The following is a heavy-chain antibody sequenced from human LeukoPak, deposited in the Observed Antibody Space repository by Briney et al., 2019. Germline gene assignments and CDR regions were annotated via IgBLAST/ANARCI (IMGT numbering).Heavy chain of an antibody. CDR3: ARDLSDYYGSGSYRPIDAFDI. CDR1: GGSFSNYY. CDR2: INHSGSP. J-gene: IGHJ3*02. V-gene: IGHV4-34*01. D-gene: IGHD3-10*01. Sequence: PSETLSLTCAVYGGSFSNYYWSWIRQPPGKGLEWIGEINHSGSPNYNPSLKSRVTISIDTSKNQFSLRLSPVTAADTAVYYCARDLSDYYGSGSYRPIDAFDIWGQGTMVTVSS.